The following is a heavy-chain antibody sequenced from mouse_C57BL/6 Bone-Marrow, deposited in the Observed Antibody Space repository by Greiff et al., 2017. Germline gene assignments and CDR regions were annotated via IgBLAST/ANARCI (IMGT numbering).Heavy chain of an antibody. D-gene: IGHD2-1*01. CDR3: ARDGGDGKPLYYAMDY. CDR1: GFTFSSYA. J-gene: IGHJ4*01. V-gene: IGHV5-4*01. Sequence: EVMLVESGGGLVKPGGSLKLSCAASGFTFSSYAMSWVRQTPEKRLEWVATISDGGSYTYYPDNVKGRFTISRDNAKNNLYLQMSHLKSEDTAMYYCARDGGDGKPLYYAMDYWGQGTSVTVSS. CDR2: ISDGGSYT.